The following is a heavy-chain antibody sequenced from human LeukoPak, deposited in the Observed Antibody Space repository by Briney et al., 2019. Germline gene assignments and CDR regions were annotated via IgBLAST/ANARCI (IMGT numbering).Heavy chain of an antibody. CDR3: ARERWSSSSGAFDD. CDR1: GGSISSYY. CDR2: VYTSGNT. J-gene: IGHJ4*02. D-gene: IGHD6-6*01. V-gene: IGHV4-4*07. Sequence: SETLSLTCTVSGGSISSYYWSCIRQPAGKGLEWIGRVYTSGNTNYNPSLKSRVTMSVDTSKSQFSLKLSSVTAADTAVYYCARERWSSSSGAFDDWGQGTLVTVSS.